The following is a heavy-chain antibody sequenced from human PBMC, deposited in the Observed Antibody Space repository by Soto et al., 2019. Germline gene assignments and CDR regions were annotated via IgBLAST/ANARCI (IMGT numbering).Heavy chain of an antibody. D-gene: IGHD2-2*01. CDR2: INHSGST. Sequence: SETLSLTCAVYGGSFSGYYWSWIRQPPGKGLEWIGEINHSGSTNYNPSLKSRVTISVDTSKNQFSLKLSSVTAADTAVYYCARAPGGDCSSTSCYDYYYYGMDVWGQGTTVTVSS. J-gene: IGHJ6*02. V-gene: IGHV4-34*01. CDR1: GGSFSGYY. CDR3: ARAPGGDCSSTSCYDYYYYGMDV.